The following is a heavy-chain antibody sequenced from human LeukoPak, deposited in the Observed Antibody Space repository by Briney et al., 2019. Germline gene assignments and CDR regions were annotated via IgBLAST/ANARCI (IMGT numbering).Heavy chain of an antibody. CDR3: ARGPSYSSSLGFSDY. D-gene: IGHD6-13*01. Sequence: ASVKVSCKASGYTFTSYYIHWVRPAPGQGLAWMGIINPSGGSTSYAQKFQGRVTMTRDTSTSTVYMELSSLRSEDTAVYYCARGPSYSSSLGFSDYWGQGTLVTVSS. J-gene: IGHJ4*02. V-gene: IGHV1-46*01. CDR1: GYTFTSYY. CDR2: INPSGGST.